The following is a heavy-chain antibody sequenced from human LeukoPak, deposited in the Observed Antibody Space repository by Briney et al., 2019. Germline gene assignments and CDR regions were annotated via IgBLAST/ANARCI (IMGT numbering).Heavy chain of an antibody. D-gene: IGHD1-14*01. CDR2: INHSGST. J-gene: IGHJ3*02. Sequence: PSETLSLTCAVYGGSFSGSYWSWIRQPPGKGLEWIGEINHSGSTNYNPSLKSRVTISVDTSKNQFSLKLSSVTAADTAVYYCARSYNVQPLDAFHIWGQGTMVTVSS. CDR3: ARSYNVQPLDAFHI. V-gene: IGHV4-34*01. CDR1: GGSFSGSY.